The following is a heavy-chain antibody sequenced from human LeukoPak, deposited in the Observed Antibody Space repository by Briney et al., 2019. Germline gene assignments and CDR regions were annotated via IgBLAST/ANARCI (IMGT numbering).Heavy chain of an antibody. D-gene: IGHD3-10*01. CDR1: GYTFTGYY. Sequence: ASVKVSCKASGYTFTGYYMHWVRQAPGQGLEWMGWINPNSGGTNYAQKFQGRVTMTRDTSISTAYMELSRLRSDDTAVYYCARDRDYYGSGGNWFDPWGQGTLVTVSS. J-gene: IGHJ5*02. CDR2: INPNSGGT. CDR3: ARDRDYYGSGGNWFDP. V-gene: IGHV1-2*02.